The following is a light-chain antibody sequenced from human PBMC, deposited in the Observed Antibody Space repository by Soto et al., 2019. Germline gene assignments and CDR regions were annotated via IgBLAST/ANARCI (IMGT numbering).Light chain of an antibody. Sequence: DIQMTQSPSSLSASVGDRVTITCRASQSISTYLYLYQQKPGKAPKLLIYAASSLQSGVPSRFSGSGSGTDFTPTISSLQPEDFATYHCQQSYSIPITFGQGTRLEIK. CDR1: QSISTY. CDR3: QQSYSIPIT. CDR2: AAS. V-gene: IGKV1-39*01. J-gene: IGKJ5*01.